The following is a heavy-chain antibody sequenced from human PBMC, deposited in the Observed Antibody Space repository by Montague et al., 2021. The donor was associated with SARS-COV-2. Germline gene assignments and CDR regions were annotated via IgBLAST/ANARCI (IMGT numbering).Heavy chain of an antibody. D-gene: IGHD5-18*01. V-gene: IGHV4-39*01. CDR2: INYSGST. CDR3: ARSSGYNYDISYYGMDV. J-gene: IGHJ6*02. Sequence: SETLSLTCTVSGGSISSSDYYWGWIRQPPGQGLEWIGTINYSGSTNYSPSLKSRVTLSVDTSKNQFSLKLTSLTAADTAVYYCARSSGYNYDISYYGMDVWGQGTTVTVSS. CDR1: GGSISSSDYY.